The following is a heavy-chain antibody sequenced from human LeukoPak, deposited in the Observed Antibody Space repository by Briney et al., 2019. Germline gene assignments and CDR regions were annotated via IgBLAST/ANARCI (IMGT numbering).Heavy chain of an antibody. Sequence: GGSLRLSCAASGFTFRNYGMHWVRQAPGKGLEWVAGTSFDGNKKYYADSVKGRFTISRDNSKNMLYLQVHSLRVGDTAVFYCAKEYSYGYIIFENWGQGTLVAVPS. CDR2: TSFDGNKK. D-gene: IGHD5-18*01. CDR3: AKEYSYGYIIFEN. V-gene: IGHV3-30*18. J-gene: IGHJ4*02. CDR1: GFTFRNYG.